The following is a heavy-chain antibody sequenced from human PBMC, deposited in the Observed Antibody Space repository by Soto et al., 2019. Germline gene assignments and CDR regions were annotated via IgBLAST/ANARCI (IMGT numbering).Heavy chain of an antibody. CDR1: GFTFSSYS. CDR2: ISSSSSYI. CDR3: ARTLDIVVVPAVGWFDP. Sequence: GGSLRLSCAASGFTFSSYSMNWVRQAPGKGLEWVSSISSSSSYIYYADSVKGRFTISRDNAKNSLYLQMNSLRAEDTAVYYCARTLDIVVVPAVGWFDPWGQGTLVTAPQ. D-gene: IGHD2-2*01. V-gene: IGHV3-21*01. J-gene: IGHJ5*02.